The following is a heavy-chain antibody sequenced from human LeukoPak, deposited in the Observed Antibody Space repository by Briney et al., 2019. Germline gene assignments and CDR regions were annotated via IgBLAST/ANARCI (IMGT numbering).Heavy chain of an antibody. V-gene: IGHV3-21*01. CDR3: GREPGIAAAGMKEADY. CDR2: ISSSSSYI. CDR1: GFTFSSYS. J-gene: IGHJ4*02. D-gene: IGHD6-13*01. Sequence: GGSLRLSCAASGFTFSSYSMNWVRQAPGKGLEWVSSISSSSSYIYYADSVKGRFTISRDNAKNSLYLQMNSLRAEDTAVYYCGREPGIAAAGMKEADYWGQGTLVTVSS.